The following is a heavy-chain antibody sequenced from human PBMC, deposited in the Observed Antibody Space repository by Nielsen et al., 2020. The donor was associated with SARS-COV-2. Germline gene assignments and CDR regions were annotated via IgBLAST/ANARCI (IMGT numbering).Heavy chain of an antibody. J-gene: IGHJ4*02. CDR3: ARTYCSSSSCRFDY. D-gene: IGHD2-2*01. Sequence: GESLKISCKGSGYTFTNYWIGWVRQMPGKGLEWMGIIYPGDSDTRYSPSFQGQVTISADKSISTAYLQWSSLKASDTAIYYCARTYCSSSSCRFDYWGQGTLVTVSS. CDR2: IYPGDSDT. V-gene: IGHV5-51*01. CDR1: GYTFTNYW.